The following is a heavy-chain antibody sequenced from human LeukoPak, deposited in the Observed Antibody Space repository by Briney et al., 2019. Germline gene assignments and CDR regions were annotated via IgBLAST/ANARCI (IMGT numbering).Heavy chain of an antibody. CDR3: AKATWFDP. V-gene: IGHV3-30*18. Sequence: GGALRLSCAASGFTFSSYGMHWVRQAPGKGLEGGAVISYAGSTKYYAASVQGRFTISRANSKNTLYLQMTRLRAEDPAVYYCAKATWFDPWGQGTLVTVSS. J-gene: IGHJ5*02. CDR2: ISYAGSTK. CDR1: GFTFSSYG.